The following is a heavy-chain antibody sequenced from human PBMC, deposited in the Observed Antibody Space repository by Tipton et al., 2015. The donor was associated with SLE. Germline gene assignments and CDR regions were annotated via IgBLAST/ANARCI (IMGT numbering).Heavy chain of an antibody. J-gene: IGHJ4*02. Sequence: TLSLTCTVSGGSVTSGGYYWTWIRQHPGKGLEWIGHIGYRGSTDYNPSLRSRVSISVDTSKNHFSLKVTSLTAADTAVYFWARGGVGGYDYFDFWGQGTLVTVSS. CDR3: ARGGVGGYDYFDF. D-gene: IGHD5-12*01. CDR1: GGSVTSGGYY. V-gene: IGHV4-31*03. CDR2: IGYRGST.